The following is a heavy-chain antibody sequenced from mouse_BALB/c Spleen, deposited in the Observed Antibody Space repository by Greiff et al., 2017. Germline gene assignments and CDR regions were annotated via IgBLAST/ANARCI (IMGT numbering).Heavy chain of an antibody. J-gene: IGHJ3*01. D-gene: IGHD3-1*01. V-gene: IGHV2-9*02. Sequence: VQLQESGPGLVAPSQSLSITCTVSGFSLTSYGVHWVRQPPGKGLEWLGVIWAGGSTNYNSALMSRLSISKDNSKRQVFLKMNSLQTDDTAMYYCALGCSGSAWFAYWGQGTLVTVSA. CDR1: GFSLTSYG. CDR3: ALGCSGSAWFAY. CDR2: IWAGGST.